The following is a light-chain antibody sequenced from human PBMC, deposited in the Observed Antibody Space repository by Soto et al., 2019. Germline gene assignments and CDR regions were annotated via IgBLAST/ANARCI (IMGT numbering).Light chain of an antibody. Sequence: EIVMTQSPATLSVSPGERATLSCRASQSVSSNLAWYQQKPGQAPRLLIYGASTRATVIPARLSGSGSGTEFTLTISSLQSEDFAVYYCQQYNNWPFTFGGGTKVEIK. J-gene: IGKJ4*01. CDR1: QSVSSN. V-gene: IGKV3-15*01. CDR3: QQYNNWPFT. CDR2: GAS.